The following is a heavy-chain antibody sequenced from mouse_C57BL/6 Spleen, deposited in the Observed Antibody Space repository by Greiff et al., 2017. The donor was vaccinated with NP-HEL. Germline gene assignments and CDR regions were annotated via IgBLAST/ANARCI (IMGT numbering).Heavy chain of an antibody. CDR3: ARRAYGGYFDV. D-gene: IGHD1-1*01. CDR1: GYTFTSYW. J-gene: IGHJ1*03. V-gene: IGHV1-69*01. Sequence: VQLQQPGAELVMPGASVKLSCKASGYTFTSYWMHWVKQRPGQGLEWIGEIDPSDSYTNYNQKFKGKSTLTVDKSSSTAYMQLSSLTSEDSAVYYCARRAYGGYFDVWGTGTTVTVSS. CDR2: IDPSDSYT.